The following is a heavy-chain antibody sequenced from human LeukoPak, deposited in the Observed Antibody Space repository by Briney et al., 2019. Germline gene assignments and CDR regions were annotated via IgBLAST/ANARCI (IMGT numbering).Heavy chain of an antibody. CDR2: ISGSGGST. V-gene: IGHV3-23*01. Sequence: GGSLRLSCAASGFTFSSYPMSWVRQAPGKGLEWVSAISGSGGSTYYADSVKGRFTISRDNSKNTLYLQMNSLRAEDTAVYYCARVNVCPRCHFDYWGQGTLVTVSS. D-gene: IGHD3-16*01. CDR3: ARVNVCPRCHFDY. CDR1: GFTFSSYP. J-gene: IGHJ4*02.